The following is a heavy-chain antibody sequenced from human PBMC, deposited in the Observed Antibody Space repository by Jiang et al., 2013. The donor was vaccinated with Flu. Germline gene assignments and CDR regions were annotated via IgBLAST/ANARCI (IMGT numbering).Heavy chain of an antibody. CDR3: ARDTMVRGVLNEPYYFDY. J-gene: IGHJ4*02. CDR2: ISAYNGNT. CDR1: GYTFTSYG. V-gene: IGHV1-18*04. D-gene: IGHD3-10*01. Sequence: GASVKVSCKASGYTFTSYGISWVRQAPGQGLEWMGWISAYNGNTNYAQKLQGRVTMTTDTSTSTAYMELRSLRSDDTAVYYCARDTMVRGVLNEPYYFDYWGQGTLVTVSS.